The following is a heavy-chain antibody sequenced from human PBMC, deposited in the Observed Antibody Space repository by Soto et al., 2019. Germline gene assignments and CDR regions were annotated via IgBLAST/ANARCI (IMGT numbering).Heavy chain of an antibody. D-gene: IGHD1-26*01. J-gene: IGHJ4*02. CDR2: INAGNGNT. CDR1: GYTFTSYA. Sequence: GASVKVSCKASGYTFTSYAMHWVRQAPGQRLEWMGWINAGNGNTKYSQKFQGRVTMTRDTSTSTVYMELSSLRSEDTAVYYCVREGLEIYYHDFDYWGPGTLVTVS. CDR3: VREGLEIYYHDFDY. V-gene: IGHV1-3*01.